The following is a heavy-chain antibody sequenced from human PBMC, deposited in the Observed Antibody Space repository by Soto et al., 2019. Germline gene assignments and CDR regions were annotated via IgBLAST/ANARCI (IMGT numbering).Heavy chain of an antibody. Sequence: EVQLVESGGGLFQPGGSLSLSCAASGFTFSSYGMTWVRQAPGKGLEWVANIKQDGSGKYYVDSVKGRFTISRDNAKNSLYLQMNSLRAEDTAVYYCASWLKTSGWYVLLEGSFDYWGQGTLVTVSS. CDR3: ASWLKTSGWYVLLEGSFDY. CDR2: IKQDGSGK. CDR1: GFTFSSYG. V-gene: IGHV3-7*01. J-gene: IGHJ4*02. D-gene: IGHD6-19*01.